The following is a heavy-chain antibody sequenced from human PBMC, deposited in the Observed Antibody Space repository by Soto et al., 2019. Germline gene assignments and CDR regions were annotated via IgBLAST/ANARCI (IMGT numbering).Heavy chain of an antibody. V-gene: IGHV1-69*13. Sequence: GASVKVSCKASGGTFSTYAINWVRQAPGQGLEWMGGIIPILGTTNYAQKFQGRVTITADESTTTAYMDLNGLISEDTAIYYCVGKRDNPYGRSGYYQNRGQGTLVTVSS. D-gene: IGHD3-22*01. J-gene: IGHJ1*01. CDR2: IIPILGTT. CDR1: GGTFSTYA. CDR3: VGKRDNPYGRSGYYQN.